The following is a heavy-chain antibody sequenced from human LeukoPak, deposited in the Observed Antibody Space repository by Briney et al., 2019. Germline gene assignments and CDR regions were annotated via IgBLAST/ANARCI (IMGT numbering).Heavy chain of an antibody. CDR1: GSYW. CDR2: INSDGSWT. J-gene: IGHJ6*02. D-gene: IGHD3-3*01. CDR3: ARDLRYDWRYGMDV. V-gene: IGHV3-74*01. Sequence: PGGSLRLSCAASGSYWMHWVRQAPGKGLVWVSHINSDGSWTSYADSVKGRFTISKDNAKNTVYLQMNSLRAEDTAVYYCARDLRYDWRYGMDVWGQGTTVTVSS.